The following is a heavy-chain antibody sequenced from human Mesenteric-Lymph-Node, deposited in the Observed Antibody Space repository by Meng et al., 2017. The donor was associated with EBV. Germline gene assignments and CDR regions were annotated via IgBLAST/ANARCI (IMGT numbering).Heavy chain of an antibody. J-gene: IGHJ4*02. CDR3: ARLGSLGGIDY. CDR2: IYYSGST. CDR1: GGSITSDYYY. Sequence: QLQLQTSGPGLVQPSDTLSLTCSVSGGSITSDYYYWGWIRQPPGKGLEWIGNIYYSGSTYYNPSLKSRVTISVDTSKNQFSLTLSSVTAADAAVYFCARLGSLGGIDYWGQGTLVTVSS. D-gene: IGHD1-26*01. V-gene: IGHV4-39*01.